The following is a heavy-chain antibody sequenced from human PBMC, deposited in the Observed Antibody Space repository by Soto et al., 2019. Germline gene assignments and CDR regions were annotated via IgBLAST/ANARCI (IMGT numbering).Heavy chain of an antibody. V-gene: IGHV4-30-2*01. J-gene: IGHJ4*02. D-gene: IGHD3-22*01. CDR1: GGSISSGGYS. CDR2: IYHSGST. Sequence: PSETLSLTCAVSGGSISSGGYSWSWIRQPPGKGLEWIGYIYHSGSTYYNPSLKSRVTISVDRSKNQFSLKLSSVTAADTAVYYCARGDSSGLIHYFDYWGQGTLVTVSS. CDR3: ARGDSSGLIHYFDY.